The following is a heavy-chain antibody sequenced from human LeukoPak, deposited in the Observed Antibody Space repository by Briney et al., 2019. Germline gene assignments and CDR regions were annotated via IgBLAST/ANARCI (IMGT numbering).Heavy chain of an antibody. CDR3: AKDPPYSGYGHFDY. V-gene: IGHV3-21*04. Sequence: GGSLRLSCAASGFTFSSYSMNWVRQAPGKGLEWVSSISSSSSYIYYADSVKGRFTISRDNAKNSLYLQMNSLRAEDTAVYYCAKDPPYSGYGHFDYWGQGTLVTVSS. CDR1: GFTFSSYS. J-gene: IGHJ4*02. D-gene: IGHD5-12*01. CDR2: ISSSSSYI.